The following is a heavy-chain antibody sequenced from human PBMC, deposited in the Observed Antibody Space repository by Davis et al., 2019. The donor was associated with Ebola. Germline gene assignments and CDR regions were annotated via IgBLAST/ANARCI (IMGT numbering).Heavy chain of an antibody. Sequence: PGGSLRLSCAASGFTFSSYAMHWVRQAPGKGLEWVAVISYDGSNKYYADSVKGRFTISRDNAKSSLYLQMNSLRAEDTAVYYCASGLRGYSYGNWFDTWGQGTLVTVSS. CDR2: ISYDGSNK. CDR3: ASGLRGYSYGNWFDT. CDR1: GFTFSSYA. J-gene: IGHJ5*02. D-gene: IGHD5-18*01. V-gene: IGHV3-30*04.